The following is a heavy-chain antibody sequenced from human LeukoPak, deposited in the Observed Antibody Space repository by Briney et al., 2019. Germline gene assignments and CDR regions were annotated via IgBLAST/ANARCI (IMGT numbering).Heavy chain of an antibody. CDR3: AKGGACSSTSCYSVDY. CDR2: ISGSGDST. D-gene: IGHD2-2*01. CDR1: GFTFSSYT. Sequence: GGSLRLSCAASGFTFSSYTMRWVRQAPGKGLEWVSAISGSGDSTYYADSVKGRFTISRDNSKNTLYLQMNSLRAEDTAVYYCAKGGACSSTSCYSVDYWGQGTLVTVSS. J-gene: IGHJ4*02. V-gene: IGHV3-23*01.